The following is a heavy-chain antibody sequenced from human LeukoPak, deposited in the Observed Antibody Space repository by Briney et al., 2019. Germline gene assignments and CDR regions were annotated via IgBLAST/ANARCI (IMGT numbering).Heavy chain of an antibody. D-gene: IGHD2-15*01. CDR3: AREGYCSGGSCYSGYFQH. CDR2: IHYSGTT. CDR1: GGSISSYY. V-gene: IGHV4-59*01. J-gene: IGHJ1*01. Sequence: SETLSLTCTVSGGSISSYYWSWIRQPRGKGLEWIGYIHYSGTTNYNPSLKRRVTISVDTSKNQFSLKLSSVTAADTAVYYCAREGYCSGGSCYSGYFQHWGQGPVLSVSS.